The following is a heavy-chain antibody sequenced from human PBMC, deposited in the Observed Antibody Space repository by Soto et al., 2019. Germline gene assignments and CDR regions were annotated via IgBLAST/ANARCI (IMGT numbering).Heavy chain of an antibody. V-gene: IGHV3-30-3*01. D-gene: IGHD1-26*01. CDR1: GFTFSSYA. CDR2: ISYDGSNK. J-gene: IGHJ6*02. Sequence: ESGGGVVKPGRSLRLSCAASGFTFSSYAMHWVRQAPGKGLEWVAVISYDGSNKYYADSVKGRFTISRDNSKNTLYLQMNSLRAEDTAVYYCARGALILYYYYGMDVWGQGTTVTVSS. CDR3: ARGALILYYYYGMDV.